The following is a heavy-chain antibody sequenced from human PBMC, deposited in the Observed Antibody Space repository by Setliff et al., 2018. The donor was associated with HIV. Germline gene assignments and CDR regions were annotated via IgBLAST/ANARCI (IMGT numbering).Heavy chain of an antibody. CDR3: AITIVGVTTEMY. D-gene: IGHD2-21*02. CDR1: GASIITDPHY. CDR2: VNHNGNI. V-gene: IGHV4-39*07. J-gene: IGHJ4*02. Sequence: PSETLSLTCSVSGASIITDPHYWGWIRQSPGKGLEWIVEVNHNGNINYNPSLQSRVTVSVDTSKPQFSLKMNSVTAADTAVYYCAITIVGVTTEMYWGQGTLVTVS.